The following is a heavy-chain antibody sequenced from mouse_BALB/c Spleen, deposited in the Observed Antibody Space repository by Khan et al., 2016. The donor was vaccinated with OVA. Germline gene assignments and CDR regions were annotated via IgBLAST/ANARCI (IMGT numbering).Heavy chain of an antibody. CDR2: INTYTGEP. CDR3: ARISSYWYFDV. Sequence: QIQLVQSGPELKKPGETVKISCKASGYTFTNYGMNWVKQAPGKGLKWMGWINTYTGEPTYADDFKGRFAFSLETSASTAYLQISNLKNEDTTTYFCARISSYWYFDVWGAGTTVTVSA. D-gene: IGHD6-2*01. V-gene: IGHV9-3-1*01. CDR1: GYTFTNYG. J-gene: IGHJ1*01.